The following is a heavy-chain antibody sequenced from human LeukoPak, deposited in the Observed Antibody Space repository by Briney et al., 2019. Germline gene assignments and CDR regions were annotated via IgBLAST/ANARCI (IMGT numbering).Heavy chain of an antibody. CDR2: ISSSSSTI. V-gene: IGHV3-48*01. D-gene: IGHD3-10*01. Sequence: GGSLRLSCAASGFTFSSYSMNWVRQAPGKGLEWVSYISSSSSTIYYADSVKGRFTISRDNAKNSLYLQMNSLRAEDTAVYYCARDQRVVRGSGGYYYYGMDVWGQGTTVTVSS. J-gene: IGHJ6*02. CDR3: ARDQRVVRGSGGYYYYGMDV. CDR1: GFTFSSYS.